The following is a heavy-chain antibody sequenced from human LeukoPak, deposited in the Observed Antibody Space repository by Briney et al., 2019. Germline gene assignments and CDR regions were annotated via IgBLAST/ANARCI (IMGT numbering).Heavy chain of an antibody. J-gene: IGHJ4*02. CDR2: IIPIFGTA. Sequence: SVKVSCKASGGTFSSYAISWVRQAPGQGLEWMGGIIPIFGTANYAQKFQGRVTITADESTSTAYMELRSLRSDDTAVYYCARVGADYGGNRALYWGQGTLVTVSS. CDR3: ARVGADYGGNRALY. D-gene: IGHD4-23*01. CDR1: GGTFSSYA. V-gene: IGHV1-69*13.